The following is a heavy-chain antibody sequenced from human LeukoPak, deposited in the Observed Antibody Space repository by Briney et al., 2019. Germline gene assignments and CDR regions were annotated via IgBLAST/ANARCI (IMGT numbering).Heavy chain of an antibody. J-gene: IGHJ5*02. Sequence: SETLSLTCAVYGGSFSGYYWSWIPQPPGKGLEWIGEINHSGSTNYNPSLKSRVTISVDTSKNQFSLKLSSVTAADTAVYYCARGASVVNWFDPWGQGTLVTVSS. CDR2: INHSGST. V-gene: IGHV4-34*01. CDR3: ARGASVVNWFDP. CDR1: GGSFSGYY. D-gene: IGHD2-15*01.